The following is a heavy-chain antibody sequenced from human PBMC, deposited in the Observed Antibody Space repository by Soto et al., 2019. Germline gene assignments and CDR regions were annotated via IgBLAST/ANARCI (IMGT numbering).Heavy chain of an antibody. D-gene: IGHD4-17*01. CDR3: ARVDYGDYYAFDI. CDR1: GGSISSYY. CDR2: IYYSGST. J-gene: IGHJ3*02. V-gene: IGHV4-59*01. Sequence: SETLSLTCTVPGGSISSYYWSWIRQPPGKGLEWIGYIYYSGSTNYNPSLKSRVTISVDTSKNQFSLKLSSVTAADTAVYYCARVDYGDYYAFDIWGQGTMVTVSS.